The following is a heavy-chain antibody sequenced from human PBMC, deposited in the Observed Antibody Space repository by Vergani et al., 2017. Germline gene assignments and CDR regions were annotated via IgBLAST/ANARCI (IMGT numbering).Heavy chain of an antibody. Sequence: EVQLVESGGGLVQPGGSLTLSCPSSGFTVSRYYMWWVRRSPGSGLDWLSVICIGGSTYYADSVKGRFTISRDNSKNTLYLQMNSLRAEDTAVYYCARERRGTDYWGQGTLVTVSS. CDR1: GFTVSRYY. J-gene: IGHJ4*02. CDR2: ICIGGST. D-gene: IGHD1-14*01. V-gene: IGHV3-66*02. CDR3: ARERRGTDY.